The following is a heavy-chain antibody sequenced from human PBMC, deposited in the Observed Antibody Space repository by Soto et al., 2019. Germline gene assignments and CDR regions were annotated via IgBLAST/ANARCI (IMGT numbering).Heavy chain of an antibody. CDR3: TTTRPGTNVFDN. CDR2: IRSKTDGGTT. J-gene: IGHJ3*02. Sequence: GSLRLSCAASGITFSKAWMNWVRKAPGKGLEYIGRIRSKTDGGTTEYAAPVEGRFTVSRDDSKNTLYLQMSGLKTEDTAVYYCTTTRPGTNVFDNWGQGTLVTVSS. CDR1: GITFSKAW. D-gene: IGHD6-13*01. V-gene: IGHV3-15*01.